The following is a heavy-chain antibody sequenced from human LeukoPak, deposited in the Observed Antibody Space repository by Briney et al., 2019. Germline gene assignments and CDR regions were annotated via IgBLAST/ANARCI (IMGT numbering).Heavy chain of an antibody. Sequence: AGGSLRLSCAASGFTFSSYAMSWVRQAPGKGLEWVSAISGSGGSTYYADSVKGRFTISRDNSKNTLYLQMNSLRAEDTAVYYCTKTLGEPQYYDFWSGYYGISDYWGQGTLVTVSS. CDR3: TKTLGEPQYYDFWSGYYGISDY. CDR2: ISGSGGST. J-gene: IGHJ4*02. V-gene: IGHV3-23*01. CDR1: GFTFSSYA. D-gene: IGHD3-3*01.